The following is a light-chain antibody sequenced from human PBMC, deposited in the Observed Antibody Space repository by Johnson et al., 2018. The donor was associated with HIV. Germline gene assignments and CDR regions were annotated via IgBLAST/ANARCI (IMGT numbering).Light chain of an antibody. CDR1: SSNIGNNY. V-gene: IGLV1-51*01. J-gene: IGLJ1*01. CDR2: DSY. Sequence: QSVLSQPPSVSAAPGQKVTISCSGSSSNIGNNYVSWYQQLPGTAPKLLIYDSYKRPSGIPDRFSGSKPGTSATLGITGLQTGDEADYYCGTWDSSLSAYVFGTGTKVTVL. CDR3: GTWDSSLSAYV.